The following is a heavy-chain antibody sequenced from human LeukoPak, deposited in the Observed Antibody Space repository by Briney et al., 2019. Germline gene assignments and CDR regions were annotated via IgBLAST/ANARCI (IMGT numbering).Heavy chain of an antibody. CDR1: GYTFSTYG. V-gene: IGHV1-18*01. CDR3: ARYTSGRLNPGFYRSYRDV. Sequence: ASVKVSCKASGYTFSTYGISWVRHAPGQGLEWIGWISAYSGNTNYPQKLQGRVTMATETSTSTAYMEQTSLRAGDTAVYYCARYTSGRLNPGFYRSYRDVWGKGTTVSVS. CDR2: ISAYSGNT. J-gene: IGHJ6*03. D-gene: IGHD6-19*01.